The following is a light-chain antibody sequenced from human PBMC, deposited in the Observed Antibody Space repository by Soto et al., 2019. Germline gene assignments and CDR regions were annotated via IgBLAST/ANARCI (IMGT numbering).Light chain of an antibody. CDR2: GAS. V-gene: IGKV3-20*01. CDR1: QSVGSAY. Sequence: EIVLTQSPGTLSLSPGEGATLSCRASQSVGSAYLAWYQQKPGQAPRLLIYGASNRATGIPDRFSASGSGTDFTLTITRLEPEDFAVYYCQHYGSSVRTFGQGTKVDIK. J-gene: IGKJ1*01. CDR3: QHYGSSVRT.